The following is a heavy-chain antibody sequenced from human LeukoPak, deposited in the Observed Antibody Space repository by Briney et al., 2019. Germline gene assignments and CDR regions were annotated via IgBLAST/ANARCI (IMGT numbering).Heavy chain of an antibody. CDR1: GFTFSSYA. J-gene: IGHJ2*01. V-gene: IGHV3-30*04. CDR3: AGDTGQWLGHWYFDL. Sequence: GGSLRLSCAASGFTFSSYAMHWVRQAPGKGLEWVAVISYDGSNKYYADSVKGRFTISRDNSKNTLYLQMNSLRAEDTAVYYCAGDTGQWLGHWYFDLWGRGTLVTVSS. D-gene: IGHD6-19*01. CDR2: ISYDGSNK.